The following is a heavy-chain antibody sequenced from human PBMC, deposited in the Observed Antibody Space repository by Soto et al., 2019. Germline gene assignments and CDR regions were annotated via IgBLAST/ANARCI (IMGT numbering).Heavy chain of an antibody. J-gene: IGHJ6*02. CDR3: AREPPYRASLSYYDSSGSPRAYYYYGMDV. Sequence: ASVKVSCKASGGTFSSYAISWVRQAPGQGLEWMGGIIPIFGTANYAQKFQGRVTITADKSTSTAYMELSSLRSEDTAVYYCAREPPYRASLSYYDSSGSPRAYYYYGMDVWGQGTTVTVSS. CDR2: IIPIFGTA. D-gene: IGHD3-22*01. V-gene: IGHV1-69*06. CDR1: GGTFSSYA.